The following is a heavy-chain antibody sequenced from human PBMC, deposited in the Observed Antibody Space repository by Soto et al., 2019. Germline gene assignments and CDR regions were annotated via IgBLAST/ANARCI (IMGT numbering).Heavy chain of an antibody. D-gene: IGHD2-8*01. CDR1: GGSISSYY. CDR2: VYYTGIA. J-gene: IGHJ4*02. CDR3: ARRMVSTETFDY. V-gene: IGHV4-59*08. Sequence: PSETLSLTCTVSGGSISSYYWSWIRQPPGKGLEWIGFVYYTGIARYNPSLKSRVTISVDTSKNQFSLKLTSVTAADTAIYYCARRMVSTETFDYWGQGTLVTVSS.